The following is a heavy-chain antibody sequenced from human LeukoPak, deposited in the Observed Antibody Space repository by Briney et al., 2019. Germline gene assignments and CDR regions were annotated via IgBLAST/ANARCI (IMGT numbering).Heavy chain of an antibody. J-gene: IGHJ3*02. Sequence: GGSLRLSCAASGFTFSSYAMSWVRQAPGKGLEWVSAISGSGGSTYYADSVKGRFTISRDNAKNSLYLQMNSLRAEDTAVYYCAREGYSSSWYSGEDPDAFDIWGQGTMVTVSS. CDR1: GFTFSSYA. CDR2: ISGSGGST. CDR3: AREGYSSSWYSGEDPDAFDI. V-gene: IGHV3-23*01. D-gene: IGHD6-13*01.